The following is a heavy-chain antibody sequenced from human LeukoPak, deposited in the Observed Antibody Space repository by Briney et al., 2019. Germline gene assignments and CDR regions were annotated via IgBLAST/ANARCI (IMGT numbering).Heavy chain of an antibody. V-gene: IGHV4-38-2*02. CDR2: IYHSGST. D-gene: IGHD1-26*01. Sequence: SETLSLTCTVSGYSISSGYYWGWIRQPPGKGLEWIGSIYHSGSTYYNPSLKSRVTISVDTSKNQFSLKLSSVAAADTAVYYCASTWELQRGVSFDYWGQGTLVTFSS. J-gene: IGHJ4*02. CDR3: ASTWELQRGVSFDY. CDR1: GYSISSGYY.